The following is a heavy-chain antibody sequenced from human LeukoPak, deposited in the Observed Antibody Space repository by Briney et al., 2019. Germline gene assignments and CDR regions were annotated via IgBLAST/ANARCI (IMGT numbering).Heavy chain of an antibody. CDR3: ARRRIAAAGNCYMDV. J-gene: IGHJ6*03. V-gene: IGHV4-59*12. CDR1: GGSISSYY. Sequence: SETLSLTCTVSGGSISSYYWSWIRQPPGKGLEWIGYIYYSGSTNYNPSLKSRVTISVDTSKNQFSLKLSSVTAADTAVYYCARRRIAAAGNCYMDVWGKGTTVTVSS. CDR2: IYYSGST. D-gene: IGHD6-13*01.